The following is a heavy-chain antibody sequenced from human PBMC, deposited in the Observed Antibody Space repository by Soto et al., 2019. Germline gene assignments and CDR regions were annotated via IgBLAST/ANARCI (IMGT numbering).Heavy chain of an antibody. V-gene: IGHV4-59*11. Sequence: PSETLSLTCSVSGGSISSHPWSWIRQAPGKGLEWIGYIYYSGSTNYNPSLKSRVTISVDTSKNQFSLKLSSVTAADTAVYYCARALGECSSTSCYTAFDYWGQGTLVTVSS. J-gene: IGHJ4*02. CDR3: ARALGECSSTSCYTAFDY. CDR2: IYYSGST. D-gene: IGHD2-2*02. CDR1: GGSISSHP.